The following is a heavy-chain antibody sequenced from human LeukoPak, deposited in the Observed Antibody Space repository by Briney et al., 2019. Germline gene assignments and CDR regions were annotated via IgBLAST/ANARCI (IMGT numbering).Heavy chain of an antibody. Sequence: RGSLRLSCAASGFTFSSYAMSWVRQAPGKGLEWVSAISGSGGSTYYADSVKGRFTISRDNSKNTLYLQMNSLRAEDTAVYYCAKDLWGGLLRYFDWLGDVWGQGTTVTVSS. D-gene: IGHD3-9*01. J-gene: IGHJ6*02. CDR1: GFTFSSYA. CDR3: AKDLWGGLLRYFDWLGDV. CDR2: ISGSGGST. V-gene: IGHV3-23*01.